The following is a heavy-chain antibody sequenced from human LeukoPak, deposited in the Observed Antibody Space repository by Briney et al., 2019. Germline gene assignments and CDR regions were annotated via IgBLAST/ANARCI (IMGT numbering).Heavy chain of an antibody. V-gene: IGHV3-21*01. CDR3: ASEYSSSSVGGE. CDR2: ISSSSSYI. D-gene: IGHD6-6*01. J-gene: IGHJ4*02. CDR1: GFTFSSYS. Sequence: PGGSLRLSCAASGFTFSSYSMNWVRQAPGKGLEWVSSISSSSSYIYYADSVKGRFTISRDNAKNSLYLQMNSLRAEDTAVYYCASEYSSSSVGGEWGQGTLVTVSS.